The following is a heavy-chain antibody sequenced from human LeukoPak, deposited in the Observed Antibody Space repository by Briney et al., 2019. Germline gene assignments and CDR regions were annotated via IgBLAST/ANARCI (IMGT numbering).Heavy chain of an antibody. CDR2: IYYSGST. D-gene: IGHD5-12*01. V-gene: IGHV4-39*01. J-gene: IGHJ6*03. Sequence: SETLSLTCTVSGGSISSSSYYWGWIRQPPGKGLEWIVSIYYSGSTYYNPSLKSRVTISVDTSNNQFSLKLSSVTAADTAVYYCARPRGYTGYDYYYYYYMDVWGKGTTVTVSS. CDR1: GGSISSSSYY. CDR3: ARPRGYTGYDYYYYYYMDV.